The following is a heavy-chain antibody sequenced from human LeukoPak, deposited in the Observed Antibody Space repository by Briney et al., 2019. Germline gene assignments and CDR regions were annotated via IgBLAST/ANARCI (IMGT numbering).Heavy chain of an antibody. J-gene: IGHJ6*03. CDR2: VKQDGSDK. CDR3: ARVGTYDTPDSHYRYMDV. D-gene: IGHD3-16*01. V-gene: IGHV3-7*01. Sequence: PGGSLRLSCAVSGFRFNSHHMHWVRQAPGKGLEWVANVKQDGSDKYYVDSVKGRFTISRDNAKNSLYLQLNSLRAEDTAVYYCARVGTYDTPDSHYRYMDVWGKGTTVTVSS. CDR1: GFRFNSHH.